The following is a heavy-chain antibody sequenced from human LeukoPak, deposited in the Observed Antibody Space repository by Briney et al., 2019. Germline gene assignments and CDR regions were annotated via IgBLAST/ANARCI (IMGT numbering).Heavy chain of an antibody. J-gene: IGHJ4*02. CDR3: VRGTGY. CDR2: ISSNGDNT. V-gene: IGHV3-64D*06. CDR1: GFTFSTYV. Sequence: GGSLRLSCSVSGFTFSTYVMHWVRQAPGKGLEYVSAISSNGDNTYYADSVRGRFTISRDNSKNTLYLQMSSLRADDTAVYYCVRGTGYWGQGTLVTVSS.